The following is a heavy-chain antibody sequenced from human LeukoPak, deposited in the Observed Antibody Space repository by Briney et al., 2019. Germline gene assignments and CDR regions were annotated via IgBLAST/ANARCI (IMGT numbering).Heavy chain of an antibody. Sequence: GGSLRLSCAASGFTFSNARMSWVRQAPGKGLEWVGRIKSKTDGGTTDYAAPVKGRFTISRDDSKNTLYLQMNSLKTEDTAVYYCTTDRGLLYDFWSLNRAFDYWGQGNLVTVSS. J-gene: IGHJ4*02. CDR1: GFTFSNAR. CDR2: IKSKTDGGTT. D-gene: IGHD3-3*01. CDR3: TTDRGLLYDFWSLNRAFDY. V-gene: IGHV3-15*01.